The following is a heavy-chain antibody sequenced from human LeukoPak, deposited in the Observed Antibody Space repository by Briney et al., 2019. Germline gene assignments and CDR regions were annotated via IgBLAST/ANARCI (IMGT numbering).Heavy chain of an antibody. J-gene: IGHJ4*02. D-gene: IGHD3-10*01. CDR3: ARDLTDEYGTGSTSYFDY. Sequence: ASVKVSCKASGYTFTSYGTSWVRQAPGQGLEWMGWISAYNGNTNYAQKLQGRVTMTTDTSTSTAYMELRSLRSDDTAVYYCARDLTDEYGTGSTSYFDYCRQGTLVSVSS. V-gene: IGHV1-18*01. CDR1: GYTFTSYG. CDR2: ISAYNGNT.